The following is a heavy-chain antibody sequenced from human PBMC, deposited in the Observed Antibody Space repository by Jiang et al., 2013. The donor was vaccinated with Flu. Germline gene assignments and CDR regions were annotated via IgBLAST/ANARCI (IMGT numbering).Heavy chain of an antibody. D-gene: IGHD6-19*01. CDR3: ARDGYSSGWYNYYGMDV. J-gene: IGHJ6*02. V-gene: IGHV4-31*03. CDR2: IYYSGST. Sequence: TCTVSGGSISSGGYYWSWIRQXPGKGLEWIGYIYYSGSTYYNPSLKSRVTISVDTSKNQFSLKLSSVTAADTAVYYCARDGYSSGWYNYYGMDVWGQGTTVTVS. CDR1: GGSISSGGYY.